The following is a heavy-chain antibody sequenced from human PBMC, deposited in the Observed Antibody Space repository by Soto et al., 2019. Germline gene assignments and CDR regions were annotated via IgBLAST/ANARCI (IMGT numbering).Heavy chain of an antibody. Sequence: SETLSLTCTVSGGSFSKSSYYWGWIRQPPGKGLEWIGNVHYSGRTYYNPSLKSRVTISVDTSTNQFSLKLTSVTAEDTAVYYCARGDPYSSPKSFDYWGQGTLVTV. D-gene: IGHD6-13*01. V-gene: IGHV4-39*01. CDR1: GGSFSKSSYY. CDR3: ARGDPYSSPKSFDY. CDR2: VHYSGRT. J-gene: IGHJ4*02.